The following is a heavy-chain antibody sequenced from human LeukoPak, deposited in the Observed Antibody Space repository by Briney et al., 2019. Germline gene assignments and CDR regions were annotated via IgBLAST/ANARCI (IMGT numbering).Heavy chain of an antibody. Sequence: GGSLRLSCAASGFTFSSYSMSWVRHAPGKGLEWISSFTKTSYIYYAVSLKGRFTISRDNAKNSLSLQLNSLSAEDTAVYYCATEWGYWGQGTLVTVSS. CDR2: FTKTSYI. CDR1: GFTFSSYS. D-gene: IGHD1-26*01. J-gene: IGHJ4*02. V-gene: IGHV3-21*01. CDR3: ATEWGY.